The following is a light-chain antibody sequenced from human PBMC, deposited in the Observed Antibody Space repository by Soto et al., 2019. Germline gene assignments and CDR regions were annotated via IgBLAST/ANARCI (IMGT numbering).Light chain of an antibody. CDR3: SSYTTRNTLHYV. CDR2: EIS. V-gene: IGLV2-14*01. CDR1: TGELAAFNY. J-gene: IGLJ1*01. Sequence: QSVLAQPASVSGSPGQLVTISCARNTGELAAFNYVSWYQQYPGKAPKLILYEISNRPSGVSHRFSGSKSGNTASLTISGLQAEDEADYFCSSYTTRNTLHYVFGPGTKVTVL.